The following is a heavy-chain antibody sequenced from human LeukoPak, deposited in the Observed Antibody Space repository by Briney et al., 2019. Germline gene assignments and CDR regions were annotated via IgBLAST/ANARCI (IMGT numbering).Heavy chain of an antibody. CDR2: FDPEDGET. CDR3: ATGTIYCSSCSDDY. J-gene: IGHJ4*02. Sequence: GASVKVSCKASGYSLTELSMHWVRQAPGKGLEWMGGFDPEDGETPIFAQKFQGRVTMTEDTSTDTVYMELSSLRSEDTAVYYCATGTIYCSSCSDDYWGQGTLVTVSS. D-gene: IGHD2-2*01. V-gene: IGHV1-24*01. CDR1: GYSLTELS.